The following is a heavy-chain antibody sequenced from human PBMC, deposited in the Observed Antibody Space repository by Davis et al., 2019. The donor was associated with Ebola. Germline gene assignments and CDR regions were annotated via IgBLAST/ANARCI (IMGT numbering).Heavy chain of an antibody. J-gene: IGHJ4*02. Sequence: GGSLRLSCAASGFTFSSYAMHWVRQAPGKGLEWVAVISYDGSSKYYTDSVKGRFTISRDNPKNTLYLQMNSLRAEDTAVYYCASLDTAMDYWGQGTLVTVSS. D-gene: IGHD5-18*01. CDR3: ASLDTAMDY. V-gene: IGHV3-30*04. CDR2: ISYDGSSK. CDR1: GFTFSSYA.